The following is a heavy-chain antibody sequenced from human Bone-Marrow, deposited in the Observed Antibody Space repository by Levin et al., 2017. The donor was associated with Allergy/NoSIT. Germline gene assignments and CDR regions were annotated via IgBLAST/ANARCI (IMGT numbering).Heavy chain of an antibody. CDR3: ARLHDYGDYGGNDY. CDR1: GFTFSGYS. V-gene: IGHV3-48*02. J-gene: IGHJ4*02. CDR2: ISSGSSTI. D-gene: IGHD4-17*01. Sequence: RPGGSLRLSCAASGFTFSGYSMNWVRQAPGKGLEWLSYISSGSSTIYYADSVKGRFTISRDNAKNSLSLQTNSLRDEDTAIYYCARLHDYGDYGGNDYWGQGALVTVSS.